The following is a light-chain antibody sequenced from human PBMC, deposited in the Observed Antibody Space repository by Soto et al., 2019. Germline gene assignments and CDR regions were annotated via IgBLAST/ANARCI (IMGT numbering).Light chain of an antibody. V-gene: IGKV3-20*01. CDR2: DAS. CDR3: QQFSSYPLT. Sequence: LMQKTSTLSLSPGERATLSCISSQTVRNNYLAWYQQKPGQAPRLLIYDASSRTTGIPDRFSGGGSGTDFTLTISRLEPEDFAVYYCQQFSSYPLTFGGRTNV. J-gene: IGKJ4*01. CDR1: QTVRNNY.